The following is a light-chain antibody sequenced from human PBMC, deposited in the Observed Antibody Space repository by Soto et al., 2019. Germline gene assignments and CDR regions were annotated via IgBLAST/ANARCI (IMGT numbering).Light chain of an antibody. CDR2: DAS. Sequence: DIQMTQSHSTLSASVGDRVTITCRASRSINTWLAWYQQKPGKAPQVLIYDASSLQSGVPSRFSGSGSGTEFTLTISSLQSDDIATYYCQQYQTYRTFGQGTKVEIK. CDR3: QQYQTYRT. J-gene: IGKJ1*01. V-gene: IGKV1-5*01. CDR1: RSINTW.